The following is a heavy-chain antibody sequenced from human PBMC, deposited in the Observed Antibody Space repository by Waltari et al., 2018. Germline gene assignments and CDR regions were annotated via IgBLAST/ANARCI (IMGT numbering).Heavy chain of an antibody. CDR3: ARVHSSGWHFDY. Sequence: QVQLQESGPGLVKPSETLSLTCAVSGYSISGYYWSWIRQPPGKGLEWIGYIHGSGGSNDLNPSLKSRVTLSVDTSKNQFSLKLSSVTAADTAVYYCARVHSSGWHFDYWGQGVLVTVSS. CDR1: GYSISGYY. V-gene: IGHV4-38-2*01. D-gene: IGHD6-25*01. J-gene: IGHJ4*02. CDR2: IHGSGGSN.